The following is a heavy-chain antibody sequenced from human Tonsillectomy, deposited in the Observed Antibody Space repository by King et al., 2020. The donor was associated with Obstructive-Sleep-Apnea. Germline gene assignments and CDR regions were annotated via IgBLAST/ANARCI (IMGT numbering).Heavy chain of an antibody. CDR1: GGSISSYY. CDR2: IYYSWST. V-gene: IGHV4-59*01. CDR3: ARVRTYYYDSSGYPIYYFDY. Sequence: VQLQESGPGLVKPSETLSLTCTVSGGSISSYYWSWIRQPPGKGLEWIGYIYYSWSTNYNPSLKCRVTISVDTSKNQFSLKLSSVTAADTAVYYCARVRTYYYDSSGYPIYYFDYWGQGTLVTVSS. J-gene: IGHJ4*02. D-gene: IGHD3-22*01.